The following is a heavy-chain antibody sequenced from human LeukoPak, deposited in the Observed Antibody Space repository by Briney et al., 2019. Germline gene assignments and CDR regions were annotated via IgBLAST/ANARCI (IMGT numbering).Heavy chain of an antibody. D-gene: IGHD1-26*01. CDR2: IYTSGST. J-gene: IGHJ4*02. Sequence: SETLCLTCTGPGGSISSYYWSWIRQPAGKGLEWIGRIYTSGSTNYNPSLKSRVTMSVDTSKNQSSLKLSSVTAADTAVYYCARVGVGAVSYFGYWGQGTLVTVSS. CDR3: ARVGVGAVSYFGY. V-gene: IGHV4-4*07. CDR1: GGSISSYY.